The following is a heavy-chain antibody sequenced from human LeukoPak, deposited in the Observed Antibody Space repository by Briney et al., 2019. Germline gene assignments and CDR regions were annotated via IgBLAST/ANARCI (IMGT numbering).Heavy chain of an antibody. J-gene: IGHJ4*02. CDR1: GYTFTSYG. CDR3: AGGSSGWYGPSSG. V-gene: IGHV1-18*01. Sequence: AAVKVSCKSSGYTFTSYGISWVRQAPGQGLEWMGWISAYNGNTNSAQKLQGRVTMTTDTSTSTAYMELRSLRSDDAAVYYCAGGSSGWYGPSSGWGQGTLVTVSS. CDR2: ISAYNGNT. D-gene: IGHD6-19*01.